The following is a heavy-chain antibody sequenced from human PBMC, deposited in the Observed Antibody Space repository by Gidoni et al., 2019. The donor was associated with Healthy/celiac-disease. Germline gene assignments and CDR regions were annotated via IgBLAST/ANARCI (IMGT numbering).Heavy chain of an antibody. CDR1: GGSFSGYY. J-gene: IGHJ4*02. D-gene: IGHD3-10*01. V-gene: IGHV4-34*01. Sequence: QVQLQQWGAGLLKPSETLSLTCACSGGSFSGYYWSWIRQPPGKGLEWIGEINHSGSTNYNPSLKSRVTISVDTSKNQFSLKLSSVTAADTAVYYCASFTMVRGWGLFDYWGQGTLVTVSS. CDR2: INHSGST. CDR3: ASFTMVRGWGLFDY.